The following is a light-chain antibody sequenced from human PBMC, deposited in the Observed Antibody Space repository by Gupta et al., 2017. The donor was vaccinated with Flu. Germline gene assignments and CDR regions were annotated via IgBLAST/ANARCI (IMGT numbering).Light chain of an antibody. CDR3: QQYYSTASWT. CDR1: QSVLYSSNNKNY. V-gene: IGKV4-1*01. CDR2: WAS. Sequence: DIVMTQSPDSQAVSLGERATINCKSSQSVLYSSNNKNYLAWYQQKPGQPPKLLIYWASTRESGVPDRFSGSGSGTDFTLTISSLQAEDVEVYYCQQYYSTASWTFGQGTKVEIK. J-gene: IGKJ1*01.